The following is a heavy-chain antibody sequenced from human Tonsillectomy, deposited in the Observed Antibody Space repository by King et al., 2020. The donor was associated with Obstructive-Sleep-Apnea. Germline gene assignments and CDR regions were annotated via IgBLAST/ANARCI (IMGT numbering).Heavy chain of an antibody. CDR2: ISPSSGTT. V-gene: IGHV1-46*01. CDR3: ARGPGITIIGVDPPQGWFDP. Sequence: QLVQSGAEVKKPGASVKVSCKASGYTFTSYYMHWVRQAPGQGLEWVGIISPSSGTTSYAQKLQGRVTMTSDTSTSTVYMELGSLRPEDTAVYYCARGPGITIIGVDPPQGWFDPWGQGTLVTVTS. J-gene: IGHJ5*02. CDR1: GYTFTSYY. D-gene: IGHD3-3*01.